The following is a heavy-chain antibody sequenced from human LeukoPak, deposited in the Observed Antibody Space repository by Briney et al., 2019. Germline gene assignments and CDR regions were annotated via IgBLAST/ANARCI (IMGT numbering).Heavy chain of an antibody. CDR2: IYHSGDA. V-gene: IGHV4-59*12. D-gene: IGHD3-10*01. CDR1: GGSISSYY. Sequence: PSETLSLTCTVSGGSISSYYWSWIRQSPGKGLEWIGYIYHSGDAHYNPSLKSRVTISVDTSKKQFSLKLSSVTAADTAVYYCARGVDYYGVWGQGTLVTVSS. CDR3: ARGVDYYGV. J-gene: IGHJ4*02.